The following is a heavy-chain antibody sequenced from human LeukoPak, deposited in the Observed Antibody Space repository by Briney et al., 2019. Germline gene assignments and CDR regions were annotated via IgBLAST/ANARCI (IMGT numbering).Heavy chain of an antibody. CDR3: AREVGGQQLVYAFDI. V-gene: IGHV4-59*01. J-gene: IGHJ3*02. CDR2: IYYSGST. CDR1: GGSISSYY. D-gene: IGHD6-13*01. Sequence: SETLSLTCTVSGGSISSYYWSWIRQPPGKGLEWIGYIYYSGSTNYNPSLKSRVTISVDTSKNQFSLKLSSVTAADTAVYYCAREVGGQQLVYAFDIWGQGTMVTVSS.